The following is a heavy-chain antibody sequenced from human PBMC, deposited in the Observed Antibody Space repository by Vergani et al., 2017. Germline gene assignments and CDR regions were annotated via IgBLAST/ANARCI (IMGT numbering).Heavy chain of an antibody. Sequence: QLVESGGGWVQPGGSLRLSCVVSGFDFSSYIMNWVRQAPGKGLEGVSFVSTGTKSQSYAESVKGRFTISRDSAKNSLYLQMDSLRAEDTAVYYCAREYSSTSGRAFDVWGQGTKVTVSS. J-gene: IGHJ3*01. V-gene: IGHV3-48*01. CDR3: AREYSSTSGRAFDV. CDR1: GFDFSSYI. CDR2: VSTGTKSQ. D-gene: IGHD2-2*01.